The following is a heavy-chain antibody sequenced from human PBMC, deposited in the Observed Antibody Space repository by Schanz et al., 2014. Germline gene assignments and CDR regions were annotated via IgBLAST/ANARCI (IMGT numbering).Heavy chain of an antibody. V-gene: IGHV1-18*01. CDR1: GYIFINSG. CDR2: ISVYNHNK. D-gene: IGHD3-16*02. CDR3: ARDRRVFDRGGLCYFDS. J-gene: IGHJ4*02. Sequence: QVHLVQSGAEVKRPGASVKVSCKASGYIFINSGISWVRQAPGQGLEWMGWISVYNHNKEYDQKFQGRVSMTTDTSTSTAYMALTHLSSHDTAVYYCARDRRVFDRGGLCYFDSWGQGTLVTVSS.